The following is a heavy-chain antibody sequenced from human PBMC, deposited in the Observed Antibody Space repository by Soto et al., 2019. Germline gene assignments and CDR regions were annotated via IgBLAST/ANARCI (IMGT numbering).Heavy chain of an antibody. CDR2: TFRKGDT. CDR3: ASYVSTGGYGAFDI. CDR1: GGSVSDKRW. V-gene: IGHV4-4*03. Sequence: PETLSLTCALSGGSVSDKRWWTWVRQTPGKGLEWIGETFRKGDTNYNACLKSRVSISIDKSRNQVSLILTSVTAADTAVYYCASYVSTGGYGAFDIWGQGTVVTVSS. J-gene: IGHJ3*02. D-gene: IGHD3-16*01.